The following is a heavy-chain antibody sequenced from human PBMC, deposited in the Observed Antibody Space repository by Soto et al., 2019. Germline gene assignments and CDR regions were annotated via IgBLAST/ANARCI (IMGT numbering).Heavy chain of an antibody. V-gene: IGHV3-7*03. Sequence: EEQLVESGGGLVQPWGSLRLSCAASGFMFSSYWMTWVRQAPGKGLEWVANIHRDGSEKYYVDSVKGRFTISRDNAKNSLYLQMDSLRAEDTAIYYCARSIAARLPYFDYWGQGTLVTVSS. CDR1: GFMFSSYW. CDR2: IHRDGSEK. D-gene: IGHD6-6*01. CDR3: ARSIAARLPYFDY. J-gene: IGHJ4*02.